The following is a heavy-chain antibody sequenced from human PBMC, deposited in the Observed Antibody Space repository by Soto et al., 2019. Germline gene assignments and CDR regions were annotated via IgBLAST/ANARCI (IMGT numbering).Heavy chain of an antibody. Sequence: QVQLVQSGAEVKKPGSSVRVSCKASGGTFSSHAISWVRQAPGQGLEWMGGIIPIFGTANYAQKFQGKVTITADESTSTAHLELSRLRSEDTAMYYCASRGTAYYFDNSGYYWGPFDYWGQGTLVTVSS. CDR1: GGTFSSHA. J-gene: IGHJ4*02. CDR2: IIPIFGTA. V-gene: IGHV1-69*01. D-gene: IGHD3-22*01. CDR3: ASRGTAYYFDNSGYYWGPFDY.